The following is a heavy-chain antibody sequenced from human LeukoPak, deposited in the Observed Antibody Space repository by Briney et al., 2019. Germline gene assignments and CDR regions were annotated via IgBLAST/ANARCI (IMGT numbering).Heavy chain of an antibody. V-gene: IGHV1-2*02. CDR1: GYTFTGYY. CDR3: ARGSIFGVVMVIFDY. Sequence: ASVKVSCKASGYTFTGYYMRWVRQAPGQGLEWMGWINPNSGGTNYAQKFQGRVTMTRDTSISTAYMELSRLRSDDTAVYYCARGSIFGVVMVIFDYWGQGTLVTVSS. CDR2: INPNSGGT. J-gene: IGHJ4*02. D-gene: IGHD3-3*01.